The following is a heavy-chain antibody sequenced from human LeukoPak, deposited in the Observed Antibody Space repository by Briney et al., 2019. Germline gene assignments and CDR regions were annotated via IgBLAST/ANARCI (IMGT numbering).Heavy chain of an antibody. CDR2: IYSGGTT. V-gene: IGHV3-23*03. CDR1: GFTFRTYA. CDR3: ARGFNRGFDP. D-gene: IGHD3-10*01. Sequence: GGSLRLSCEASGFTFRTYAMSWVRQAPGKGLEWVSVIYSGGTTYYADSVKGRFTFSRDNSKNMLHLQMNSLRAEDTAVYYCARGFNRGFDPWGQGTLVIVSS. J-gene: IGHJ5*02.